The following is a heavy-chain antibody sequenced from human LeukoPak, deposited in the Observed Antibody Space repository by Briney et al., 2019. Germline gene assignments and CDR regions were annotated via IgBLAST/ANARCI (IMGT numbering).Heavy chain of an antibody. CDR2: ISTRGST. CDR1: GDSISSGNYY. J-gene: IGHJ6*03. V-gene: IGHV4-61*02. CDR3: ARDFPFWINYLEYYYYMDV. Sequence: SETLSLTCTVSGDSISSGNYYWNWIRQPAGKGLEWIGRISTRGSTHFNPSLKSRVTISVDTSKNQFSLKLSAVTAADTAVYYCARDFPFWINYLEYYYYMDVWCKGTTVTVSS. D-gene: IGHD3-3*01.